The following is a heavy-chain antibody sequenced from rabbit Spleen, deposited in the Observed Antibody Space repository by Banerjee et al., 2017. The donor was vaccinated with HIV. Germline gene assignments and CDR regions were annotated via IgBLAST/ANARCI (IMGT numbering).Heavy chain of an antibody. J-gene: IGHJ6*01. Sequence: QSLEESGGDLVKPGASLTLTCTASGFSFSSGYYMCWVRQAPGKGLEWIACIASGSGGSTYYASWAKGRFTISRSTSLNTVTLQLTSLTAADTATYFCARDTGSSFSSYGMDLWGQGTLVTVS. CDR1: GFSFSSGYY. D-gene: IGHD8-1*01. CDR2: IASGSGGST. V-gene: IGHV1S40*01. CDR3: ARDTGSSFSSYGMDL.